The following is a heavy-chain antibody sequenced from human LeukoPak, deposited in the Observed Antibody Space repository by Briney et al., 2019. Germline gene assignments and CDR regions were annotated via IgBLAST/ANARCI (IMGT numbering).Heavy chain of an antibody. CDR3: ARDGLLRYYYGSGSPSYYYYYMDV. D-gene: IGHD3-10*01. CDR1: GFTFSSSA. Sequence: GRSLRLSCAASGFTFSSSAMHWVRQAPGKGLEWVAVISYDGSSKYYADSVKGRFTISRDNSKNTLYLQMNSLRAEDTAVYYCARDGLLRYYYGSGSPSYYYYYMDVWGKGTTVTVSS. J-gene: IGHJ6*03. V-gene: IGHV3-30*04. CDR2: ISYDGSSK.